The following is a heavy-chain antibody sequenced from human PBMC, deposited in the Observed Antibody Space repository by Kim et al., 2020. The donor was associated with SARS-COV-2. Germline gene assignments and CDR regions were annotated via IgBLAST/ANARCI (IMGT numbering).Heavy chain of an antibody. CDR3: ARGPRYSGSYYTPALTVNFDY. D-gene: IGHD1-26*01. Sequence: SETLSLTCAVYGGSFRGYYWSWIRQPPGKGLEWIGEINHSGSTNYNPSLKSRVTISVDTSKNQFSLKLSSVTAADTAVYYCARGPRYSGSYYTPALTVNFDYWGQGTLVTVSS. CDR1: GGSFRGYY. J-gene: IGHJ4*02. V-gene: IGHV4-34*01. CDR2: INHSGST.